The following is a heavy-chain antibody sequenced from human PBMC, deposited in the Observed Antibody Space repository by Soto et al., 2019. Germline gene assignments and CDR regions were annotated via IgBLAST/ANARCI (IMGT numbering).Heavy chain of an antibody. D-gene: IGHD1-1*01. V-gene: IGHV4-30-4*01. Sequence: SETLSLTCTVSGGSISSGDYYWSWIRQPPGKGLEWIGYIYYSGSTYYNPSLKSRVTISVDTSKNQFSLKLSSVTAADTAVYYSARDGTGITDYWGQGTLVTVSS. CDR1: GGSISSGDYY. CDR3: ARDGTGITDY. CDR2: IYYSGST. J-gene: IGHJ4*02.